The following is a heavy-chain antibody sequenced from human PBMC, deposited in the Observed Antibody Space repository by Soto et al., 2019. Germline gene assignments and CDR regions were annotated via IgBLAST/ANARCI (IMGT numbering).Heavy chain of an antibody. J-gene: IGHJ4*02. D-gene: IGHD4-17*01. Sequence: QVQLVESGGGVVQPGRSLRLSCAASGFTFSSYGMHWVRQAPGKGREWVEVIWYDGSNKYYADSVKGRFTISRDNSQKTLYLQMNSLSAEDTAVYYCAIARGSRYGDWIDYWGQGTLVTVSS. V-gene: IGHV3-33*01. CDR2: IWYDGSNK. CDR1: GFTFSSYG. CDR3: AIARGSRYGDWIDY.